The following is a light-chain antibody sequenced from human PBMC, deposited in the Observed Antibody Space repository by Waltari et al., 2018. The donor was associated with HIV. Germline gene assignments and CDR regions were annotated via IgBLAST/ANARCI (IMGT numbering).Light chain of an antibody. J-gene: IGKJ2*01. CDR2: GAS. V-gene: IGKV1-12*01. Sequence: IQMTQSPSSVSPSIGDRVTIPSRASLALNNWLAWYQQRPGKAPNLLIYGASTLRSGVPSRFGGSGSGTEYTLTISNLQPEDFATYYCQQGNGFPYTFGQGTKLEMK. CDR3: QQGNGFPYT. CDR1: LALNNW.